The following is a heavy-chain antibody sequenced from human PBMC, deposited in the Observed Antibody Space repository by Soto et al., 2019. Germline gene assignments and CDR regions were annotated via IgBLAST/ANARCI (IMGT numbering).Heavy chain of an antibody. Sequence: QVQLAQSGAEVKKPGASMKVSCQASGYTFTSYYIHWVRQAPGQGLEWMGVSHVGPDTTMYAQKFQCRVTMTRDTSTSTVYMELSSLISEETAVYFCARESSGTQYFDYLGQGPLLTVSS. V-gene: IGHV1-46*01. J-gene: IGHJ4*02. CDR1: GYTFTSYY. D-gene: IGHD6-19*01. CDR2: SHVGPDTT. CDR3: ARESSGTQYFDY.